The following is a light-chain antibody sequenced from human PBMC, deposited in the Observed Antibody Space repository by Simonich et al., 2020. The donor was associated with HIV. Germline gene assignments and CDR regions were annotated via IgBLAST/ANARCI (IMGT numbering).Light chain of an antibody. CDR1: SSNIGSYNR. V-gene: IGLV2-18*02. Sequence: QSALTQPASVSGSPGQSITISCTGTSSNIGSYNRVSWYQQPPGTAPKLIIYEVRNRPSGVPDRFSGSKSGNTASLTISGLQAEDEADYYCCSYAGIYTWVFGGGTKLTVL. CDR3: CSYAGIYTWV. CDR2: EVR. J-gene: IGLJ3*02.